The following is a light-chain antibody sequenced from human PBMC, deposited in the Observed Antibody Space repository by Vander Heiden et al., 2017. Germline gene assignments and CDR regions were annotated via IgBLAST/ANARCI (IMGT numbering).Light chain of an antibody. V-gene: IGKV1-39*01. CDR2: AAS. Sequence: DIQMTQSPSSLSASVGDRVTITCRASQSISSYLTWYQQKPGKAPKLLIYAASSLPSGIPSRFRGSGSGTDFSLTISSLQPEDFAAYFCQQNNSTTWTFGQGTKVEIK. J-gene: IGKJ1*01. CDR3: QQNNSTTWT. CDR1: QSISSY.